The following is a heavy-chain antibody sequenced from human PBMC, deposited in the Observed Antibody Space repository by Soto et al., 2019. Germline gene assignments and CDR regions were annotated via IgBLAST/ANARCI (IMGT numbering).Heavy chain of an antibody. D-gene: IGHD3-10*01. V-gene: IGHV4-59*01. CDR1: GGSISSYY. Sequence: QVQLQESGPGLVKPSETLSLTCTVSGGSISSYYLTWIRQPPGKGLEWIGYIYYNGRTNYSPSLKSRDTISLDASKNQFSLNLSSVTAADTAVYYCARGAEWFGGRMDVWGQGTTVTVSS. CDR3: ARGAEWFGGRMDV. J-gene: IGHJ6*02. CDR2: IYYNGRT.